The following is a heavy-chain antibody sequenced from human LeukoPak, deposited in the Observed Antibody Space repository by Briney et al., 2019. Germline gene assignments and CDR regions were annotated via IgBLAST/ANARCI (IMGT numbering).Heavy chain of an antibody. J-gene: IGHJ6*04. CDR2: ISSRSTYI. CDR1: GFTFSSYG. CDR3: AKSTRAVMAMMDV. V-gene: IGHV3-21*01. Sequence: GGTLRLSCAASGFTFSSYGMSWVRQAPGKGLEWVSSISSRSTYIYHADSLKGRFTISRDNAKNSLFLQMNSLRAEDTAVYFCAKSTRAVMAMMDVWGKGTTVTVSS. D-gene: IGHD3-16*01.